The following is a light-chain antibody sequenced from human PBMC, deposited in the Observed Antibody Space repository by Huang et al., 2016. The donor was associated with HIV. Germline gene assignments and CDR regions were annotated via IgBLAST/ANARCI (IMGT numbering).Light chain of an antibody. J-gene: IGKJ1*01. CDR2: ATS. Sequence: DIQMTQSPSTQSASVGDRVTITCRASQGIGNSLAWYQQKPEKATRLLLYATSRLESGVPSRFSGSGSGTHYTLTISTLQPEDIASYYCQQYHGIPWTFGQGTKVEIK. CDR3: QQYHGIPWT. CDR1: QGIGNS. V-gene: IGKV1-NL1*01.